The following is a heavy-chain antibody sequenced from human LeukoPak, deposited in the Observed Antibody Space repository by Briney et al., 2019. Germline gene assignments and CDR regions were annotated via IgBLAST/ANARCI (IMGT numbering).Heavy chain of an antibody. CDR3: ARSRLRFLEWLPPDY. J-gene: IGHJ4*02. V-gene: IGHV4-34*01. CDR1: GGSFSGYY. Sequence: SETLSLTCAVYGGSFSGYYWSWIRQPPGKGLEWIGEINHSGSTNYNPSLKSRVTISVDTSKNQFSLKLSSVTAADTAVYYCARSRLRFLEWLPPDYWGQGTLVTVSS. D-gene: IGHD3-3*01. CDR2: INHSGST.